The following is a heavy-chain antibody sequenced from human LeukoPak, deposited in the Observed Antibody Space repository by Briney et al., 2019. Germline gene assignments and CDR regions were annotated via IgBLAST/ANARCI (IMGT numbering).Heavy chain of an antibody. D-gene: IGHD6-13*01. CDR3: AGRSGTEGWFDP. Sequence: GEYLYISCNASGYSISTNWITWLRHRTGKALEWMGIIYPDASDTRYNPSFQGQVTISADKSITTAYLQWSSLKASGSAMYYCAGRSGTEGWFDPGGEGTLVTVT. V-gene: IGHV5-51*01. J-gene: IGHJ5*02. CDR2: IYPDASDT. CDR1: GYSISTNW.